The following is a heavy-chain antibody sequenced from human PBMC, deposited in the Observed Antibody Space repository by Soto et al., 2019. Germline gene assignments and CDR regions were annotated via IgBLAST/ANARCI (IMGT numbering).Heavy chain of an antibody. V-gene: IGHV3-15*07. Sequence: PGGSLRLSCAASGVTFSSYAMHWVRQAPGKGLEWVGRIKSKTDGGTTDYAAPVKGRFTISRDDSKNTLYLQMNSLKTEDTAVYYCTTVPVSSSSWPYYYYGMDVWGQGTTVTGSS. CDR3: TTVPVSSSSWPYYYYGMDV. CDR2: IKSKTDGGTT. D-gene: IGHD6-13*01. CDR1: GVTFSSYA. J-gene: IGHJ6*02.